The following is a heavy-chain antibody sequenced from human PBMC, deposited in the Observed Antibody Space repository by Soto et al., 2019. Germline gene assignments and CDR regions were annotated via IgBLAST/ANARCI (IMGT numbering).Heavy chain of an antibody. V-gene: IGHV1-46*01. D-gene: IGHD6-6*01. Sequence: QVQLVQSGADLKKPGASVKVSCKASGYRFTSSYIHWVRQAPGQGLEWMGIINPSGGSTSYAPKFLGRVTRPRDTSTSTVYMELSSLRSEDTAVYYCARVPSIVAARPPRKWLAMLGQGTRATVSS. J-gene: IGHJ3*02. CDR3: ARVPSIVAARPPRKWLAM. CDR1: GYRFTSSY. CDR2: INPSGGST.